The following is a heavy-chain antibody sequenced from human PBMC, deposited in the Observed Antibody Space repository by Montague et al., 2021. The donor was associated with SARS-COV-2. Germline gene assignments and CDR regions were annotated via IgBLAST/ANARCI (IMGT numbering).Heavy chain of an antibody. J-gene: IGHJ4*02. V-gene: IGHV3-48*03. CDR1: GFTFSSYE. Sequence: SLRLSCAASGFTFSSYEMNWVRQAPGKGLEWVSYISSSGSTIYYADSVKGRFTISRDNAKNSLYLQMNSLRAEDTAVYYCARWFSDITIVGVVIARYFDYWGQGTLVTVSS. D-gene: IGHD3-3*01. CDR2: ISSSGSTI. CDR3: ARWFSDITIVGVVIARYFDY.